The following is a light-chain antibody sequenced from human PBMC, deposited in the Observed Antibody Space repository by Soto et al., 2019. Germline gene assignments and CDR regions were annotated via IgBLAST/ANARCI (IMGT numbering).Light chain of an antibody. CDR2: AAS. CDR1: RGIATY. V-gene: IGKV1-9*01. CDR3: QQLNSYPLT. Sequence: QLTQSPSSLSASVGDRVTITCRASRGIATYLAWYQQKPGQAPNLLIYAASTLQSGVPSRFSGGGSGTDFTLTISSLQPEDFATYYCQQLNSYPLTFGGGTKVEL. J-gene: IGKJ4*01.